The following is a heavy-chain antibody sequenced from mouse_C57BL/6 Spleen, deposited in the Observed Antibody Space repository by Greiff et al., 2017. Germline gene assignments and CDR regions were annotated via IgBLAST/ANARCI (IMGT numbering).Heavy chain of an antibody. CDR3: AKSRFLRTYAMGY. V-gene: IGHV2-2*01. CDR2: IWSGGST. D-gene: IGHD1-1*01. Sequence: QVQLQQSVPCLVQPSHRLSITCTVPVFSFTSSGVHLVRQSPGKGLEWLGVIWSGGSTDYNAAFISRLSISKDNSKSQVFFKRNSLQADDTFIYCCAKSRFLRTYAMGYSGQVASASVSP. J-gene: IGHJ4*01. CDR1: VFSFTSSG.